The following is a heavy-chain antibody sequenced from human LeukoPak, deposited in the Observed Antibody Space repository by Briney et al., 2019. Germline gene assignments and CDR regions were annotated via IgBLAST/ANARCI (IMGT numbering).Heavy chain of an antibody. J-gene: IGHJ4*02. Sequence: ASVKVSCKASGYNFTNYGISWVRQAPGHGLEWMGWISVYSGDANYAHKLQDRVTMTTDTSTSTAFMELRGLRSDDTAFYYCARAPSFGDYGGDYWGQGTLVTVSS. D-gene: IGHD4-17*01. CDR2: ISVYSGDA. CDR3: ARAPSFGDYGGDY. CDR1: GYNFTNYG. V-gene: IGHV1-18*01.